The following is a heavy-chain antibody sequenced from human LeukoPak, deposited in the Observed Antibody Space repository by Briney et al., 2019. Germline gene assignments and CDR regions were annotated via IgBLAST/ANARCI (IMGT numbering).Heavy chain of an antibody. J-gene: IGHJ6*03. D-gene: IGHD3-10*01. CDR2: ISYDGSNK. Sequence: PGGSLRLSCAASGFTFSSYAMHWVRQAPGKGLEWVAVISYDGSNKYYADSVKGRFTISRDNAKNSLYLQMNSLRAEDTALYYCARDRMVRGRGYYMDVWGKGTTVTVSS. CDR3: ARDRMVRGRGYYMDV. V-gene: IGHV3-30*04. CDR1: GFTFSSYA.